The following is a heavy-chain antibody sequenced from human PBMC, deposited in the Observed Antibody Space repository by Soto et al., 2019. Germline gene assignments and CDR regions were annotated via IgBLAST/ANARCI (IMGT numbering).Heavy chain of an antibody. CDR2: IYYGGNT. Sequence: PSETLSLTCTVSGGSISGYYWSWIRQPPGKGLEWIGYIYYGGNTNYNPSLKSRVTISLDTSKNQFSLKLSSVTAADTAVYYCAREGGEQQLVDSWGQGTLVTVSS. CDR3: AREGGEQQLVDS. D-gene: IGHD6-13*01. J-gene: IGHJ5*01. V-gene: IGHV4-59*01. CDR1: GGSISGYY.